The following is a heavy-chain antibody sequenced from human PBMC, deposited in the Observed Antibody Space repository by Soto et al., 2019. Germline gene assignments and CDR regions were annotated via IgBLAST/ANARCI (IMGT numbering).Heavy chain of an antibody. V-gene: IGHV3-48*02. D-gene: IGHD5-12*01. CDR3: ARVSTTWEDDY. CDR1: GFTFSDYG. CDR2: ISSGSDTI. Sequence: EVQLVESGGGLVQPGGSLRLSCAASGFTFSDYGVNWVRQAPGKELEWISYISSGSDTIYYADSVKCRFTISRDDAKNSLFLQMTGLRDEDTAVYYCARVSTTWEDDYWGQGTLVIVSS. J-gene: IGHJ4*02.